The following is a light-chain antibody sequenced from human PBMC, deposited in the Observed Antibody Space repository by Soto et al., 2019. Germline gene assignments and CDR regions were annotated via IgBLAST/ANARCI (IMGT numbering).Light chain of an antibody. J-gene: IGKJ5*01. CDR1: QNINKY. CDR3: QQRCNWPIT. V-gene: IGKV3-11*01. Sequence: EIVLTQSPGTLSLSPGERATLSCRTSQNINKYLAWYQQKPGQAPRLLIYDASNRAAGIPARFGGSGSGTDFTLTISSLEPEDFAVYDGQQRCNWPITFGQGTRLEMK. CDR2: DAS.